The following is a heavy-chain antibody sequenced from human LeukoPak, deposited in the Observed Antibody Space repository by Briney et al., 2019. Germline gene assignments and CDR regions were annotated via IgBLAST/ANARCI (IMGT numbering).Heavy chain of an antibody. D-gene: IGHD3/OR15-3a*01. CDR1: GYSISSSNSY. CDR3: ARQTGSGLFILP. CDR2: IYYSGNT. J-gene: IGHJ4*02. Sequence: SETLSLTCTVSGYSISSSNSYWGWIRQPPGKGLEWIGSIYYSGNTYYNASLKGQVSISIDTSKNQFSLRLTSVTAADTAVYYCARQTGSGLFILPGGQGTLVTVSS. V-gene: IGHV4-39*01.